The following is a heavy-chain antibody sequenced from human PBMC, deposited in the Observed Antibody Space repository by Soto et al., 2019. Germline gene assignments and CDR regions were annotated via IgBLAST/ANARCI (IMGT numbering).Heavy chain of an antibody. Sequence: ESGGGVVQPGRSLRLSCAASGFTFSSYGMHWVRQAPGKGREWGAVISYDGSNEYYADSVKGRFTISRDNSKNTLYLQMNSLRAEDTAVYYCAKDAGGSSYFDYWGQGTLVTVSS. D-gene: IGHD1-26*01. J-gene: IGHJ4*02. V-gene: IGHV3-30*18. CDR2: ISYDGSNE. CDR1: GFTFSSYG. CDR3: AKDAGGSSYFDY.